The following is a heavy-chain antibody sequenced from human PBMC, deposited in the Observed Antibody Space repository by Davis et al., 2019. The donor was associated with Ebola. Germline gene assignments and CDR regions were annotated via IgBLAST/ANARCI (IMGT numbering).Heavy chain of an antibody. CDR3: AKEVLINEQWLWVRYYYMDV. J-gene: IGHJ6*03. D-gene: IGHD6-19*01. V-gene: IGHV3-23*01. CDR2: ISGSGGST. Sequence: PGGSLRLSCAASGFTFSSYAMSWVRQAPGKGLEWVSAISGSGGSTYYADSVKGRFTISRDNSKNTLYLQMNSLRAEDTAVYYCAKEVLINEQWLWVRYYYMDVWGKGTTVTVSS. CDR1: GFTFSSYA.